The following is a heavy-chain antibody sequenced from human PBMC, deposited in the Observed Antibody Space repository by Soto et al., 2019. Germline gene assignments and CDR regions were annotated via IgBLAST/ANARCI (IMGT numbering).Heavy chain of an antibody. CDR3: VRVGKNGASFDY. V-gene: IGHV3-72*01. D-gene: IGHD4-17*01. J-gene: IGHJ4*02. CDR1: GFTFSDHY. Sequence: EVQLVESGGGLGQPGGSLRLSCAASGFTFSDHYMDWVRQAPGKGLEWVGRTRNKAKSYTTEHAASVKGRFTISRDDSKHSLYLQMNSLKTEDTAVYYCVRVGKNGASFDYWGQGTLVTVSS. CDR2: TRNKAKSYTT.